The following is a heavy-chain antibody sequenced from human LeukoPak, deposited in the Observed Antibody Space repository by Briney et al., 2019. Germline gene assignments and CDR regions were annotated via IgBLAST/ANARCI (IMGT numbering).Heavy chain of an antibody. CDR1: GFTFSSYA. CDR2: ISYDGSNK. J-gene: IGHJ4*02. Sequence: GRSLRLSCAASGFTFSSYAMHWVRQAPGKGLEWVAVISYDGSNKYYADSVKGRFTISRDNSKNTLYLQMNSLRAEDTAVYYCAKGSRGDGYNALYFDCWGQGTLVTVSS. D-gene: IGHD5-24*01. V-gene: IGHV3-30-3*01. CDR3: AKGSRGDGYNALYFDC.